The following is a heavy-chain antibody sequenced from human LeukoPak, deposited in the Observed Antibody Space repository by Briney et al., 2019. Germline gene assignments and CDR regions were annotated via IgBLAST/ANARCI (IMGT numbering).Heavy chain of an antibody. Sequence: ASVKVSCKASGYTFTGYYMHWVRQAPGQGLEWMGRISPNSGGTNYAQKFQGRVTMTRDTSISTAYMELSRLRSDDTAVYYCATKASYDSSGYYYVSLDYWGQGTLVTVSS. CDR2: ISPNSGGT. V-gene: IGHV1-2*06. CDR1: GYTFTGYY. J-gene: IGHJ4*02. D-gene: IGHD3-22*01. CDR3: ATKASYDSSGYYYVSLDY.